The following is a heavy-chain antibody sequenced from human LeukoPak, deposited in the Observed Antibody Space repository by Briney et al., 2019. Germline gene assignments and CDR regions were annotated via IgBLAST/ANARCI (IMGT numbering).Heavy chain of an antibody. Sequence: GGSLRLSCAASGFTFSSYWMSWVRQAPGKGLEWVANIKQDGSEKYYVDSVKGRFTISRDNAKNSLYLQMNSLRAEDTAVYYCARDGQMRARPQGFGYWGQGTLVTVSS. J-gene: IGHJ4*02. V-gene: IGHV3-7*01. CDR2: IKQDGSEK. CDR1: GFTFSSYW. CDR3: ARDGQMRARPQGFGY.